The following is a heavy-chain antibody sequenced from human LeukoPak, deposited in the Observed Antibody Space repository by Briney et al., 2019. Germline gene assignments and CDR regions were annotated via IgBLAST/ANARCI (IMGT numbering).Heavy chain of an antibody. V-gene: IGHV3-53*01. CDR3: ARARPDLAYY. Sequence: GGSLRLSCAASGFTVSSNYMSWVRQAPGKGLEWVSVIYSGGSTYYADSVKGQFTISRDNSKNTLYLQMNSLRAEDTAVYYCARARPDLAYYWGREPWSPSPQ. J-gene: IGHJ4*02. CDR2: IYSGGST. CDR1: GFTVSSNY.